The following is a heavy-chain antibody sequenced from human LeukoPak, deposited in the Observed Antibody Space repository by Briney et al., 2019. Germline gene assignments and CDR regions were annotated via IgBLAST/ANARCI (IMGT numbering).Heavy chain of an antibody. Sequence: GGSLRLSCAASGFTLYDFAMHWVRQAPRKGLELVSGISWNSGSIGYADSVKGRFTISRDNAKNSLYLQMNSLRAEDTAVYYCARGGLQSFWGSDYWGQGTLVTVSS. CDR2: ISWNSGSI. V-gene: IGHV3-9*01. J-gene: IGHJ4*02. CDR3: ARGGLQSFWGSDY. D-gene: IGHD5-24*01. CDR1: GFTLYDFA.